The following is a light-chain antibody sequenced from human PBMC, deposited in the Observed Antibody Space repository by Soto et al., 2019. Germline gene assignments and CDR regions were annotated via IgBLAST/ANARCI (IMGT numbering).Light chain of an antibody. CDR1: QSISDT. Sequence: EIVMTQSPATLSVSPGGRATLSCRASQSISDTLAWYQQKPGQAPRLLIYSASRRATGFPGRFSGSGSGTGFTLTISSLQSEDLAVYYCQQYNNWPWTFGQGTKVEIK. J-gene: IGKJ1*01. CDR2: SAS. V-gene: IGKV3-15*01. CDR3: QQYNNWPWT.